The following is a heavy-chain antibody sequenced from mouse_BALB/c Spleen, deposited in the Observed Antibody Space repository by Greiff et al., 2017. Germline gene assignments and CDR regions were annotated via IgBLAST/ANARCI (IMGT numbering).Heavy chain of an antibody. D-gene: IGHD2-3*01. V-gene: IGHV14-3*02. CDR2: IDPANGNT. CDR1: GFNIKDTY. CDR3: ARGDGDGYYDYFDY. J-gene: IGHJ2*01. Sequence: VHVKQSGAELVKPGASVKLSCTASGFNIKDTYMHWVKQRPEQGLEWIGRIDPANGNTKYDPKFQGKATITADTSSNTAYLQLSSLTSEDTAVYYCARGDGDGYYDYFDYWGQGTTLTVSS.